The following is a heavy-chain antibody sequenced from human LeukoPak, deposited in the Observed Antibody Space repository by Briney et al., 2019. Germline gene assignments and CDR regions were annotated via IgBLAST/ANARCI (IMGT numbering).Heavy chain of an antibody. J-gene: IGHJ4*02. D-gene: IGHD6-13*01. CDR3: ARTYSSGWLHYFDY. CDR2: IFPGDSDT. Sequence: GESLKISCKGSGYSFTNYWIGWVRQMPGKGLEWMGIIFPGDSDTRYSPSFQGQVTISADKSINTAYLQWSSLKASDTAIYYCARTYSSGWLHYFDYWGQGALVTVSS. CDR1: GYSFTNYW. V-gene: IGHV5-51*01.